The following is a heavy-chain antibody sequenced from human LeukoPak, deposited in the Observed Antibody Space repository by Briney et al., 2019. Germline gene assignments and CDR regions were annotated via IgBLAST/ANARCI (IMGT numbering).Heavy chain of an antibody. J-gene: IGHJ6*02. CDR3: ARATRLLYCSGGGCSSVSYYYGMDV. V-gene: IGHV4-34*01. D-gene: IGHD2-15*01. CDR1: GGSFSGYY. CDR2: INHSGST. Sequence: SETLSLTCAVYGGSFSGYYWSWIRQPPGKGLEWIGEINHSGSTNYNPSLKSRVTISVDTSKNQFSLKLGSVTAADTAVYYCARATRLLYCSGGGCSSVSYYYGMDVWGQGTTVTVSS.